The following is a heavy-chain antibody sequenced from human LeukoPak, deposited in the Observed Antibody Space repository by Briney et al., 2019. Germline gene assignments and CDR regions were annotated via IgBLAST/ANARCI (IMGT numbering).Heavy chain of an antibody. CDR3: ARVGRYFDWLPFLCDY. CDR2: ISAYNGNT. D-gene: IGHD3-9*01. CDR1: GYTFTSYG. J-gene: IGHJ4*02. Sequence: ASVKVSCKASGYTFTSYGISWVRQAPGQGLEWMGWISAYNGNTNYAQKLQGRVTMTTDTSTSTAYMELRGLRSDDTAVYYCARVGRYFDWLPFLCDYWGQGTLVTVSS. V-gene: IGHV1-18*01.